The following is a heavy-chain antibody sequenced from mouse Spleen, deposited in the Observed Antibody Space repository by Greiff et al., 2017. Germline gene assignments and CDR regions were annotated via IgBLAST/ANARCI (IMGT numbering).Heavy chain of an antibody. CDR1: GYTFTDYV. CDR2: IYPGSGST. CDR3: ARSPSFYRYWYFDV. Sequence: QVQLQQSGPELVKPGASVKMSCKASGYTFTDYVISWVKQRTGQGLEWIGEIYPGSGSTYYNEKFKGKATLTADKSSNTAYMQLSSLTSEDSAVYFCARSPSFYRYWYFDVWGAGTTVTVSS. D-gene: IGHD1-1*01. J-gene: IGHJ1*01. V-gene: IGHV1-81*01.